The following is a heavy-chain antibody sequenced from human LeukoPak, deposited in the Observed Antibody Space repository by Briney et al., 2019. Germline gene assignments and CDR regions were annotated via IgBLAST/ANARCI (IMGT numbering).Heavy chain of an antibody. V-gene: IGHV3-43*02. Sequence: SGGSLRLSCAASGFTFDDYAMHWVRQAPGKGLEWVSFISGDGGTTYSADSVKGRFTISRDNSKNSLYLQMNSLRTEDTALYYCARSLPDYFDYWGQGTLVTVSS. CDR1: GFTFDDYA. CDR3: ARSLPDYFDY. CDR2: ISGDGGTT. J-gene: IGHJ4*02.